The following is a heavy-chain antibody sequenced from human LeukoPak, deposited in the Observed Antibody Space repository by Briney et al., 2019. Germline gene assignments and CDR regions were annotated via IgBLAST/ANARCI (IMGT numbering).Heavy chain of an antibody. J-gene: IGHJ1*01. D-gene: IGHD6-19*01. CDR3: TLHNRIEPGYSSGWYLSQPEYFQH. V-gene: IGHV3-15*01. CDR1: GFTFSNAW. Sequence: GGSLRLSCAASGFTFSNAWMSWVRQAPGKGLEWVGRIKSRTDGGTTDYAAPVKGRFTISRDDSKNTLYLQMNSLKTEDTAVYYCTLHNRIEPGYSSGWYLSQPEYFQHWGQGTLVTVSS. CDR2: IKSRTDGGTT.